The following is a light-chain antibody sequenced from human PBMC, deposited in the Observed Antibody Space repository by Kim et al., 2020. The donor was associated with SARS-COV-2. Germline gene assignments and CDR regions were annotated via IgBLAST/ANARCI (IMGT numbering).Light chain of an antibody. CDR3: ETWDSNTRV. CDR2: LEGSGSY. V-gene: IGLV4-60*03. Sequence: TIKLTGTMSSGHSTYVIAWHHQQPGKAPRYLMKLEGSGSYNEGSGVPDRFSGSSSGADRYLTIPNLQSEDEADYYCETWDSNTRVFGGGTQLTVL. J-gene: IGLJ3*02. CDR1: SGHSTYV.